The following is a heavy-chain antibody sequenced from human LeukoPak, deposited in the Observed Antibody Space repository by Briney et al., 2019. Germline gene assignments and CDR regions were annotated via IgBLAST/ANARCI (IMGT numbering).Heavy chain of an antibody. J-gene: IGHJ4*02. V-gene: IGHV4-31*03. CDR1: GGSISSGDYY. CDR3: ASGGALVATLAY. CDR2: IYYGGNT. Sequence: PSQTLSPTCTVSGGSISSGDYYWSWIRQHPGKGLEWIGYIYYGGNTYYNPSLESRVTISLDTSKNKFSLKLSSVTAADTAVYYCASGGALVATLAYWGQGILVTVSS. D-gene: IGHD5-12*01.